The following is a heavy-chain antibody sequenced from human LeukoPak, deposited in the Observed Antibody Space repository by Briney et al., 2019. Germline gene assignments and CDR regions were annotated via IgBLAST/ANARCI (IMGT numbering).Heavy chain of an antibody. Sequence: GGSLRLSCAASGFIFSNYGMHWVRQAPGKGLEWVTFIRYDGGTKYYADSVRGRFAISRDNSKNILYLQMDSLRREDTAVYYCAKDSYGSQNYYYFMDVWGKGNTVIVSS. V-gene: IGHV3-30*02. CDR2: IRYDGGTK. D-gene: IGHD5-18*01. CDR1: GFIFSNYG. CDR3: AKDSYGSQNYYYFMDV. J-gene: IGHJ6*03.